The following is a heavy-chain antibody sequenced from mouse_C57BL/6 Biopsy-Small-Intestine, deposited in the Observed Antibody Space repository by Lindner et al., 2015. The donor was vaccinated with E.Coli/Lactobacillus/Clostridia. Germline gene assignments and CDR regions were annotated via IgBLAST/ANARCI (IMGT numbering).Heavy chain of an antibody. V-gene: IGHV1-42*01. Sequence: VQLQESGPELVKPGASVKISCKASGYSFTVYYMHWVKQSPEKSLEWIGEINPSTGGTTYNQKFKAKATLTVDKSSSTAYMQLKSLTSEDSAVYYCARYSNYESSYYAMDYWGQGTSVTVSS. D-gene: IGHD2-5*01. J-gene: IGHJ4*01. CDR2: INPSTGGT. CDR1: GYSFTVYY. CDR3: ARYSNYESSYYAMDY.